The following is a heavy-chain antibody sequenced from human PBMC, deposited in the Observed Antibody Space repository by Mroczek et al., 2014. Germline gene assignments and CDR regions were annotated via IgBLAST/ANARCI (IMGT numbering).Heavy chain of an antibody. CDR1: GGSISSYY. Sequence: QVQLQESGPGLVKPSETLSLTCTVSGGSISSYYWSWIRQPPGKGLEWIGYIYYSGSTNYNPSLKSRVTISVDTSKNQFSLKLSSVTAADTAVYYCARDYGDFRGYYYYYYGMDVWGQGTTVTVSS. J-gene: IGHJ6*02. CDR3: ARDYGDFRGYYYYYYGMDV. CDR2: IYYSGST. V-gene: IGHV4-59*01. D-gene: IGHD4-17*01.